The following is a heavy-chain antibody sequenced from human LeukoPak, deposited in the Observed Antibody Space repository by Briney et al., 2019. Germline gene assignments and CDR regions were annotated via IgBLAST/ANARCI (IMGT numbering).Heavy chain of an antibody. CDR1: GGSISSSSYY. Sequence: PSETLSLTCTVSGGSISSSSYYWGWIRQAPGKGLEWIGSIYYSGSTYYNPSLKRRITISVDTSKNQFPLKLSSVTAADTAVYYCARQPYAYSSLDYWGQGTLVTVSS. D-gene: IGHD5-18*01. J-gene: IGHJ4*02. V-gene: IGHV4-39*01. CDR3: ARQPYAYSSLDY. CDR2: IYYSGST.